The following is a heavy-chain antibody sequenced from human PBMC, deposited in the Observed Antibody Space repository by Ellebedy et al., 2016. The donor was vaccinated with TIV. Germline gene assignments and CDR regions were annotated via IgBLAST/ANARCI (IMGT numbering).Heavy chain of an antibody. CDR2: ITVSGPDT. J-gene: IGHJ4*02. V-gene: IGHV3-21*06. CDR3: SSWKY. CDR1: GFTLSRFA. Sequence: GESLKISCAASGFTLSRFAMYWVRQAPGKGLEWVSSITVSGPDTYYTDSVKGRFTVSRDNAKNSLYLQMNSLRAEDTAVYYCSSWKYWGQGALVTVSS. D-gene: IGHD1-1*01.